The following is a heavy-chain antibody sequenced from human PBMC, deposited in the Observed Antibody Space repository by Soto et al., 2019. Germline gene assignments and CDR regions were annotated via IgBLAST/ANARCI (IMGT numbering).Heavy chain of an antibody. CDR2: FDPEDGET. J-gene: IGHJ4*02. CDR3: ATPFYHDSSGYSHFDY. CDR1: GYTLTELS. Sequence: GASVKVSCKVSGYTLTELSMHWVRQAPGKGLEWMGGFDPEDGETIYAQKFQGRVTMTEDTSTDTAYMELSSLRSEDTAVYYCATPFYHDSSGYSHFDYWGQGTLVTVSS. D-gene: IGHD3-22*01. V-gene: IGHV1-24*01.